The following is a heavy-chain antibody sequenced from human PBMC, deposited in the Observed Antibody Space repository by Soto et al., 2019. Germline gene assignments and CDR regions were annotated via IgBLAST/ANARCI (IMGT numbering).Heavy chain of an antibody. CDR3: AKEGNTVGRFFDK. V-gene: IGHV3-11*01. Sequence: GGSLRLSCVASGFSCSYYYMIWIRQAPGKGLEWIWYISNSGSTIYYADSVKGSFTISRDNYEGTLFLEMNNLRAEDKALYSCAKEGNTVGRFFDKSGRGTLVTVS. CDR2: ISNSGSTI. D-gene: IGHD5-12*01. CDR1: GFSCSYYY. J-gene: IGHJ4*01.